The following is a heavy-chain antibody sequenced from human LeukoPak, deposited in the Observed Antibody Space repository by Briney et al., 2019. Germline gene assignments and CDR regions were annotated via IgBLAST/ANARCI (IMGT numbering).Heavy chain of an antibody. D-gene: IGHD3-22*01. J-gene: IGHJ4*02. Sequence: PGGSLRLSCAVSGLTLSNYGMSWVRQAPGKGLEWVAGISGSGGSTNYADSVKGRFTISRDNPKNTLFLQMNSLRAEDTAVYFCAKRGVVIRVILVGFHKEAYYFDCWGQGALVTVSS. CDR3: AKRGVVIRVILVGFHKEAYYFDC. CDR1: GLTLSNYG. CDR2: ISGSGGST. V-gene: IGHV3-23*01.